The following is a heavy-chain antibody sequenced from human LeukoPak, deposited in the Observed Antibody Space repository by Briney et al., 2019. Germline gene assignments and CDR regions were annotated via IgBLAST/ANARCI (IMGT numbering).Heavy chain of an antibody. CDR1: GGSISSGGYS. J-gene: IGHJ4*02. V-gene: IGHV4-30-2*01. Sequence: SQTLSLTCAVSGGSISSGGYSWSWIRQPPGKGLEWIGYIYHSGSTYYNPSLKSRVTISVDTSKNQFSLKLSSVTAADTAVYYCARGHCSSTSCYTEDYWGQGTLVTVSS. CDR3: ARGHCSSTSCYTEDY. D-gene: IGHD2-2*02. CDR2: IYHSGST.